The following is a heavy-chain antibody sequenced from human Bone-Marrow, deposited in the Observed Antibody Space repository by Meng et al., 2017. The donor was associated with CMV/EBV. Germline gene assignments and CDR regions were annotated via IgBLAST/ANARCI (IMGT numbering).Heavy chain of an antibody. CDR3: ARDYYGSGSYFWFDP. V-gene: IGHV4-61*01. Sequence: GSLRLSCTASGGSVSSGSYYWSWIRQPPGKGLEWIGYIYYSGSTNYNPSLKSRVTISVDTSKNQFSLKLSSVTAADTAVYYCARDYYGSGSYFWFDPWGQGTLVTVSS. J-gene: IGHJ5*02. CDR2: IYYSGST. CDR1: GGSVSSGSYY. D-gene: IGHD3-10*01.